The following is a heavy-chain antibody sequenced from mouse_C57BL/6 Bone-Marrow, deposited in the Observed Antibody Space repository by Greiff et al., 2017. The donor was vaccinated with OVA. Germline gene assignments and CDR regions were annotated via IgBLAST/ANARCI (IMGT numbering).Heavy chain of an antibody. CDR3: ATAQATSYAMDY. V-gene: IGHV1-82*01. CDR2: IYPGDGDT. D-gene: IGHD3-2*02. CDR1: GYAFSSSW. J-gene: IGHJ4*01. Sequence: QVQLKQSGPELVKPGASVKISCKASGYAFSSSWMNWVKQRPGKGLEWIGRIYPGDGDTNYNGKFKGKATLTADKSSSTAYMQLSSLTSEYSAVYFCATAQATSYAMDYWGQGTSVTVSS.